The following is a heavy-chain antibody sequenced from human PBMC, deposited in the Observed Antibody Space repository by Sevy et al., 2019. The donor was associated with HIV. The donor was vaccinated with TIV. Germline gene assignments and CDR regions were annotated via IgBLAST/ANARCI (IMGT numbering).Heavy chain of an antibody. V-gene: IGHV1-18*01. D-gene: IGHD4-17*01. CDR2: ISAYNGNK. CDR3: ARDKDYGDYYTWFDP. J-gene: IGHJ5*02. CDR1: GYTFTSYG. Sequence: ASVKVSCKASGYTFTSYGISWVRQAPGQGLEWMGWISAYNGNKNYAQKLQGRVTMTTDTSTSTAYMELRSLRSDDTAVYYCARDKDYGDYYTWFDPWGQGTLVTVSS.